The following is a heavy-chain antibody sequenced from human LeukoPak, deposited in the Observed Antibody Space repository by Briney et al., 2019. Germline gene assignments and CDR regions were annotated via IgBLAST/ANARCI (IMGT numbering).Heavy chain of an antibody. J-gene: IGHJ4*02. CDR2: IWYDEDSK. V-gene: IGHV3-33*01. CDR3: ARNFYGSDGYYYESVCFDY. Sequence: GGSLRLSCATSGFPFSSSAMHWVRQAPGKGLEWVAVIWYDEDSKYYTDSVKGRFTISRDKSKKTLYLQMDSLRAEDTAVYYCARNFYGSDGYYYESVCFDYWGQGTLVTVSS. D-gene: IGHD3-22*01. CDR1: GFPFSSSA.